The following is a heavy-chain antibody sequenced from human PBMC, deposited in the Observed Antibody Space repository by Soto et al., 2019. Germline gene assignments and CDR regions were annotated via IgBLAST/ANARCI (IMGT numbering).Heavy chain of an antibody. V-gene: IGHV1-69*02. CDR2: VNPIVSMS. Sequence: QVQLVQSGAEVKRPGSSVKVSCKASGDTFNFYSINWVRQAPGLGLEWMGRVNPIVSMSNYAQKFQGRVTITADKATSTAYRELSSLGSEDTAIYYCASSYGSGYRAFDYWGQGALVTVSS. J-gene: IGHJ4*02. CDR1: GDTFNFYS. D-gene: IGHD3-10*01. CDR3: ASSYGSGYRAFDY.